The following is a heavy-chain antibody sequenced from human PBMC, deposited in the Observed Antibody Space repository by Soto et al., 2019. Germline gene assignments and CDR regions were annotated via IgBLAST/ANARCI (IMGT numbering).Heavy chain of an antibody. D-gene: IGHD3-22*01. CDR2: IIPIFGTA. Sequence: SVKVSCKASGGTFSSYAISWVRQAPGQGLEWMGGIIPIFGTANYAQKFQGRVTITADESTSTAYMELSSLRSEYTAVYYCARYDSSGYYPSYFDYWGQGTLVTVSS. CDR1: GGTFSSYA. V-gene: IGHV1-69*13. CDR3: ARYDSSGYYPSYFDY. J-gene: IGHJ4*02.